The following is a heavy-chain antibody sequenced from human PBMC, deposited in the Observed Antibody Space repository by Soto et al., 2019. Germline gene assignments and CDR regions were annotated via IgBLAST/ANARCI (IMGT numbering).Heavy chain of an antibody. CDR1: GYTFTSYG. V-gene: IGHV1-18*01. D-gene: IGHD1-26*01. J-gene: IGHJ5*02. CDR2: ISAYNGNT. Sequence: SVKVSCKASGYTFTSYGISWVRQAPGQGLEWMGWISAYNGNTNYAQKLQGRVTMTTDTSTSTAYMELRSLRSDDTAVYYCARDPIVRATTARGRFDPWGQGSLVTVSS. CDR3: ARDPIVRATTARGRFDP.